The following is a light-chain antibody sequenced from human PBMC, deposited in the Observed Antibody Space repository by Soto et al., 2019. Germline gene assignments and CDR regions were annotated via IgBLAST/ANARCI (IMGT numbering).Light chain of an antibody. CDR1: QGISND. J-gene: IGKJ4*01. CDR2: AAS. CDR3: QKYNSAPRT. V-gene: IGKV1-27*01. Sequence: DVQMTQAPSSLSASVGDRVTITCRASQGISNDLAWYQQKPGKVPKLLIYAASILQSGVPSRFSGSGSGTDFTLTISRLQPEDVATYYCQKYNSAPRTFGGGTKVEIK.